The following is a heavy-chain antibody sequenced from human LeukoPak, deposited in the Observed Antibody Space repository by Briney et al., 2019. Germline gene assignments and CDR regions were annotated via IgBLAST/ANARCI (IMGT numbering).Heavy chain of an antibody. V-gene: IGHV3-7*01. D-gene: IGHD4-17*01. J-gene: IGHJ4*02. CDR3: ARDWDFGDYGSHFDY. Sequence: GGSLRLSCSVSGFTFSNDWMSWVRQAPGQGLEWVANIKQDGSEKYYVDSVKGRFSISRDNAKNSLYLQMNSLRVDDMAVYYCARDWDFGDYGSHFDYWGQGTLVTVSS. CDR1: GFTFSNDW. CDR2: IKQDGSEK.